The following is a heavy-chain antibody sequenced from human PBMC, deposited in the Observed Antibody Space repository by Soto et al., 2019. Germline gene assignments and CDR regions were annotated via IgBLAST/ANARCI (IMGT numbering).Heavy chain of an antibody. CDR1: GFTFSSYD. D-gene: IGHD6-19*01. Sequence: PVGSLRLSCAASGFTFSSYDMHWVRQATGKGLEWVSAIGTAGDPYYPGSVKGRFTISRENAKNSLYLQMNSLRAGDTAVYYCARGAAVAGLYYFDYWGQGTLVTVSS. V-gene: IGHV3-13*05. J-gene: IGHJ4*02. CDR3: ARGAAVAGLYYFDY. CDR2: IGTAGDP.